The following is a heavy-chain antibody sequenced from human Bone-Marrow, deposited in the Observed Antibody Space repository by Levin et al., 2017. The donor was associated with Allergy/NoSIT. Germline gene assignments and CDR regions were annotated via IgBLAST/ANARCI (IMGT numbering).Heavy chain of an antibody. J-gene: IGHJ4*02. V-gene: IGHV1-18*01. CDR3: AREVPAATYYLDF. CDR1: GYTFTSYG. Sequence: ASVKVSCKATGYTFTSYGINWVRQAPGQGLEWMGWVSPYNGKTDFAEKFQGRVTMTTDSSTSTAYLELRTLKFDDTAVYYCAREVPAATYYLDFWGQGTLVTVSS. D-gene: IGHD2-2*01. CDR2: VSPYNGKT.